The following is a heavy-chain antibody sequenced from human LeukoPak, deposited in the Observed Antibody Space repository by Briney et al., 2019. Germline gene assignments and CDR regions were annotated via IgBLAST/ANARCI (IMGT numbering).Heavy chain of an antibody. D-gene: IGHD1-26*01. CDR2: IYYSGST. V-gene: IGHV4-59*01. Sequence: SETLSLTCTVSGGSISSYYWSWIRQPPGKGLEWIGYIYYSGSTNYNPSLKSRVTISVDTSKNQFSLKLGSVTAADTAVYYCARDPGSYGMDVWGQGTTVTVSS. CDR3: ARDPGSYGMDV. CDR1: GGSISSYY. J-gene: IGHJ6*02.